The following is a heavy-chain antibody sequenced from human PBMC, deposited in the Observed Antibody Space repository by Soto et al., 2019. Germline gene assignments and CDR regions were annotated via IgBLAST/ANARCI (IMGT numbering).Heavy chain of an antibody. CDR1: GFTFSSFG. Sequence: GGSLRLSCAASGFTFSSFGMHWVRQAPGKGLEWVAVILYDGSKKYYADSMKGRFTISRDNSKNTLYLQMNSLRAEDSALYYCAKDRGALRWSEEHYYFDYWGQGSLVTVSS. D-gene: IGHD2-15*01. CDR3: AKDRGALRWSEEHYYFDY. J-gene: IGHJ4*02. V-gene: IGHV3-30*18. CDR2: ILYDGSKK.